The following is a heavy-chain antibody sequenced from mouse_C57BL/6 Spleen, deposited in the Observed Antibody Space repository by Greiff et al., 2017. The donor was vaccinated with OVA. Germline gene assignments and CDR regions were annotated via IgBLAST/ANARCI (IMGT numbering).Heavy chain of an antibody. CDR3: VRRGYGSSYDWYFDV. CDR2: IRSKSNNYAT. D-gene: IGHD1-1*01. CDR1: GFSFNTYA. V-gene: IGHV10-1*01. Sequence: EVQGVESGGGLVQPKGSLKLSCAASGFSFNTYAMNWVRQAPGKGLEWVARIRSKSNNYATYYADSVKDRFTISRDDSESMLYLQMNNLKTEDTAMYYCVRRGYGSSYDWYFDVWGTGTTVTVSS. J-gene: IGHJ1*03.